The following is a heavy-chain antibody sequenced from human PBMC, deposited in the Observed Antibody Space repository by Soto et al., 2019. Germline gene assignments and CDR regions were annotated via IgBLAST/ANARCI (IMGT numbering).Heavy chain of an antibody. CDR1: GDSITRGGYY. J-gene: IGHJ4*02. CDR2: IYYRGST. Sequence: SETLSLTCNVSGDSITRGGYYWSWVRQHPGKGLEWLGYIYYRGSTYYNPSLKSRVHISVDTSKKHFSLRLSSVTAADTAVYYCARVEVVITRGALDYWGPGTLVPVSS. CDR3: ARVEVVITRGALDY. V-gene: IGHV4-31*03. D-gene: IGHD2-15*01.